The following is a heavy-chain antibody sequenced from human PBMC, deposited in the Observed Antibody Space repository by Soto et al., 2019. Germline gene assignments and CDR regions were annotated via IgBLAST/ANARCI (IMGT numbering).Heavy chain of an antibody. V-gene: IGHV3-15*01. CDR1: AFTFSNAW. CDR3: STERTNAEFMVRGVFDF. Sequence: EVQLVESGGGLVKPGGSLRLSCAASAFTFSNAWMTWVRQAPGKGLEWVGHIKNKIDGGTSDFAAPVKGRFTISRDDSKNTLYLQMNSLKIEDPAIYFCSTERTNAEFMVRGVFDFWGQGTPVTVSS. D-gene: IGHD3-10*01. CDR2: IKNKIDGGTS. J-gene: IGHJ4*02.